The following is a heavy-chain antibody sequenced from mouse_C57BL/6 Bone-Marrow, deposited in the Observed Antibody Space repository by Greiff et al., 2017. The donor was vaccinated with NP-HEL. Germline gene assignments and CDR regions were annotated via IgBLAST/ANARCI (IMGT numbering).Heavy chain of an antibody. CDR1: GYTFTNYW. V-gene: IGHV1-63*01. J-gene: IGHJ1*03. Sequence: QVQLQQSGAELVRPGTSVKMSCKASGYTFTNYWIGWAKQRPGHGLEWIGDIYPGGGYTNYNEKFKGKATLTADKSSSTAYMQFSSLTSEDSAIYYCAREDYPWYFDVWGTGTTVTVSS. CDR3: AREDYPWYFDV. CDR2: IYPGGGYT. D-gene: IGHD1-1*02.